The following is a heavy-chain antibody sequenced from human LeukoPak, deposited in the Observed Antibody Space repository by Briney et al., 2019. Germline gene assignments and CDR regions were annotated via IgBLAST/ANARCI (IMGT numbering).Heavy chain of an antibody. CDR3: ARVMAAAGTLSPYYYYYGMDV. J-gene: IGHJ6*02. V-gene: IGHV3-21*01. CDR2: ISSSSSYI. Sequence: GGSLRLSCAASGFTFSSYSMNWVRQAPGKGLEWASSISSSSSYIYYADSVKGRFTISRDNAKNSLYLQMNSLRAEDTAVYYCARVMAAAGTLSPYYYYYGMDVWGQGTTVTVSS. CDR1: GFTFSSYS. D-gene: IGHD6-13*01.